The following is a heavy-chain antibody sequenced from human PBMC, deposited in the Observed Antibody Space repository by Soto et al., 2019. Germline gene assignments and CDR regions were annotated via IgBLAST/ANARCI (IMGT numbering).Heavy chain of an antibody. CDR3: ARGYYFDRSGYYRALPDY. D-gene: IGHD3-22*01. J-gene: IGHJ4*02. CDR2: ISYDGGNK. CDR1: GFTFSNYG. V-gene: IGHV3-30*03. Sequence: QVQLVESGGGVVQPGRSLRLSCAASGFTFSNYGMHWVRQAPGKGLEWVAFISYDGGNKYYADSVKGRFTISRDNCKNTLYLQMNSVRTEDTAVFYCARGYYFDRSGYYRALPDYWGQGTLVTVSS.